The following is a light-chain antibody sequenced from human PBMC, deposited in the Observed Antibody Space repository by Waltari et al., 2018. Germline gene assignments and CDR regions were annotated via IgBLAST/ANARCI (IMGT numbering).Light chain of an antibody. CDR1: RGISNY. Sequence: DVQMHQSPSILSASVGDRVTNTCRASRGISNYLAWYQQKPGKVPKLLIYAASTLQAGVPSRFSGSGSGTDFTLTISSLQPEDVATYYCQKYNSAPFLTFGGGTKVEIK. J-gene: IGKJ4*01. CDR3: QKYNSAPFLT. CDR2: AAS. V-gene: IGKV1-27*01.